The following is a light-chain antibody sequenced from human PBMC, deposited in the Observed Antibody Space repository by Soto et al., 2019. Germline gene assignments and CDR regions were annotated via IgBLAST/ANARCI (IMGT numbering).Light chain of an antibody. J-gene: IGKJ1*01. Sequence: EIVLTQSPATLSLSPGERATLSCRASQSVSSYLAWYQQKPGQAPRLLIYGASTRATGIPARFSGSGSGTDFTLTISSLEPEDFAAYYCQQRGNWPRTFGQGTKVDI. V-gene: IGKV3-11*01. CDR2: GAS. CDR1: QSVSSY. CDR3: QQRGNWPRT.